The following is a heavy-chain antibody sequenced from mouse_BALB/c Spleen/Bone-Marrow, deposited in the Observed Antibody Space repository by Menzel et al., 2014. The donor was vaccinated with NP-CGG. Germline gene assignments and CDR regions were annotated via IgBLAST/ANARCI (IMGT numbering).Heavy chain of an antibody. D-gene: IGHD2-3*01. CDR3: ARGLLQYYYAIDY. Sequence: EVRLQQSGAELVKPGASVKLSCTASGFNIKDTYMHWVKQRPEQGLEWIGRIDPANGNTKYDPKFQGKATITADTSSNTAYLQLSSLTSEDTAVYYCARGLLQYYYAIDYWGQGTSVTVSS. J-gene: IGHJ4*01. CDR1: GFNIKDTY. CDR2: IDPANGNT. V-gene: IGHV14-3*02.